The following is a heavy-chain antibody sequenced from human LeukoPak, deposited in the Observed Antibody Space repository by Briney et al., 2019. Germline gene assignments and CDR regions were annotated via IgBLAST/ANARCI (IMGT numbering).Heavy chain of an antibody. CDR2: ISNSETT. V-gene: IGHV4-59*02. Sequence: SETLSLTCSVSGGSVTSYYWNWVRQTPGKGLEWIGYISNSETTDYGPSFKSRVTLSLDTSKNQFSLKLSSVTAADTGVYYCARDKYSYGSIGDFDYWGQGTLVTVSS. D-gene: IGHD5-18*01. J-gene: IGHJ4*02. CDR1: GGSVTSYY. CDR3: ARDKYSYGSIGDFDY.